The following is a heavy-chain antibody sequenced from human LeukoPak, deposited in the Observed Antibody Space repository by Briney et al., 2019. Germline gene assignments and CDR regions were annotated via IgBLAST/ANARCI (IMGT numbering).Heavy chain of an antibody. CDR1: GGSFSVYY. Sequence: SETLSLTCAVYGGSFSVYYWSWIRQPPGKGLEWIGEINHSGSTNYNPSLKSRVTISVDTSKNQFSLKLSSVTAADTAVYYCARGLDYYDSSGYQGYFDYWGQGTLVTVSS. J-gene: IGHJ4*02. CDR3: ARGLDYYDSSGYQGYFDY. V-gene: IGHV4-34*01. CDR2: INHSGST. D-gene: IGHD3-22*01.